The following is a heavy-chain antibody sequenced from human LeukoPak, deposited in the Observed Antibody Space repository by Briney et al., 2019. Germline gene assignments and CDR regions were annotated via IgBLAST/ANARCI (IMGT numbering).Heavy chain of an antibody. D-gene: IGHD6-6*01. CDR1: GGSTSSYY. V-gene: IGHV4-4*09. J-gene: IGHJ4*02. CDR2: IYTSGST. CDR3: ARHIEYSSSPLDY. Sequence: SETLSLTCTVSGGSTSSYYRSWIRQPPGKGLEWIGYIYTSGSTNYNPSLKSRVTISVDTSKNQFSLKLSSVTAADTAVYYCARHIEYSSSPLDYWGQGTLVPVSS.